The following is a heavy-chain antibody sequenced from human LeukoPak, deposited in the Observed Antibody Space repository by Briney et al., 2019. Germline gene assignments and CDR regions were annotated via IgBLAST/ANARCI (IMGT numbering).Heavy chain of an antibody. D-gene: IGHD6-25*01. V-gene: IGHV3-21*01. CDR2: ISSGSVYI. CDR3: ARGPTTIGAAGKGAPFY. CDR1: GFPFSRHG. Sequence: PGGSLRLSCAASGFPFSRHGMHWVRQAPGKGLEWVSSISSGSVYIYDADSVRGRFTISRDNTKNSLYLQMNSLRVDDTAVYYCARGPTTIGAAGKGAPFYWGQGTLVTVSS. J-gene: IGHJ4*02.